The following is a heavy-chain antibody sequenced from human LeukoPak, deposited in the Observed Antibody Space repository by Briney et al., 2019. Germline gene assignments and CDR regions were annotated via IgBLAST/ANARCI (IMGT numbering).Heavy chain of an antibody. V-gene: IGHV4-59*08. CDR3: ARHGGAYSFDY. CDR2: IYYIGST. CDR1: GGSISSYY. D-gene: IGHD4-11*01. Sequence: NPWETLSLTCTVSGGSISSYYWGWVRQPPGKGLEWIGCIYYIGSTNYNPSLKSRVTISLDTSKNQFSLKLSSVPAADTAVYYCARHGGAYSFDYWGQGTLVTVSS. J-gene: IGHJ4*02.